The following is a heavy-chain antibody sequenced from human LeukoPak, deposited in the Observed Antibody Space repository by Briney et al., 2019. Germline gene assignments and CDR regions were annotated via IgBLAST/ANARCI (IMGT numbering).Heavy chain of an antibody. CDR3: ARDWQWQQLDGDAFDI. CDR2: IKQDGSEK. D-gene: IGHD6-13*01. J-gene: IGHJ3*02. V-gene: IGHV3-7*04. Sequence: PGGSLRLSCAAFGFTFSGYWMSWVRQAPGKGLEWVANIKQDGSEKYYVDSVKGRFTISRDNAKNSLFLQMNSLRAEDTAVYYCARDWQWQQLDGDAFDIWGQGTMVTVSS. CDR1: GFTFSGYW.